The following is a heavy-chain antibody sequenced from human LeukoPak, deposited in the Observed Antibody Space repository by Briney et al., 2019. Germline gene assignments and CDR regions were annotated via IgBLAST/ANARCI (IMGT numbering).Heavy chain of an antibody. CDR1: GFTFSSYA. V-gene: IGHV3-30*04. CDR3: ARQYSSSWYWSRGATRILADLDY. J-gene: IGHJ4*02. D-gene: IGHD6-13*01. CDR2: ISYDGSNK. Sequence: GGSLRLSCAASGFTFSSYAMHWVRQAPGKGLEWVAVISYDGSNKYYADSVKGRFTISRDNSKNTLYLQMNSLRAEDTAVYYCARQYSSSWYWSRGATRILADLDYWGQGTLVTVSS.